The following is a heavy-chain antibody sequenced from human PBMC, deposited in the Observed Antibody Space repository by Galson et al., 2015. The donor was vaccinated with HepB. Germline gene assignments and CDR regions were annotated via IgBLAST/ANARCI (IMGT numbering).Heavy chain of an antibody. CDR1: GFTFRSYA. D-gene: IGHD6-13*01. Sequence: SLRLPCAASGFTFRSYAMHWVRKAPGKGLEWVAVISYDGSNKYYADSVKGRFTISRDNSKNTLYLQMNSLRAEDTAVYYCARDYQPSWYVGGTAGFDYWGQGTLVTVSS. V-gene: IGHV3-30-3*01. J-gene: IGHJ4*02. CDR2: ISYDGSNK. CDR3: ARDYQPSWYVGGTAGFDY.